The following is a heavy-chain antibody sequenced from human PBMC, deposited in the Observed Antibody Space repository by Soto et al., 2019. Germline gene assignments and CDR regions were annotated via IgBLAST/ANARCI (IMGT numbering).Heavy chain of an antibody. CDR1: GGSISSGDYY. D-gene: IGHD2-15*01. J-gene: IGHJ5*02. CDR2: IYYSGST. Sequence: SETLSLTCTVSGGSISSGDYYWSWIRQPPGKGLEWIGYIYYSGSTYYNPSLKSRVTISVDTSKNQFSLKLSSVTAADTAVYYCARVGGSTLDFWFDPWGQGTLVTVSS. CDR3: ARVGGSTLDFWFDP. V-gene: IGHV4-30-4*01.